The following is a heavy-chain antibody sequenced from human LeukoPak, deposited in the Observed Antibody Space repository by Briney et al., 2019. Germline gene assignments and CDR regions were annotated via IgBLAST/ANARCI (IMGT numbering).Heavy chain of an antibody. CDR3: AREGGAAAGTGAFDI. CDR1: GDSVSSNSAA. CDR2: TYYRSKWYT. D-gene: IGHD6-13*01. Sequence: SQTLPLTCAISGDSVSSNSAAWNWIRQSPSRGLEWLGRTYYRSKWYTDYAVSVKSRITINPDTSKNQFSLQVNSVTPEDTAVYYCAREGGAAAGTGAFDIWGQGTMVTVSS. J-gene: IGHJ3*02. V-gene: IGHV6-1*01.